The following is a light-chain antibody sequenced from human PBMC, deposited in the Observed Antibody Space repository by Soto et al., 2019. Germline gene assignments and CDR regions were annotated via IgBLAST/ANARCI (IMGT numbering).Light chain of an antibody. Sequence: IQVTQSHSTLSASVGDRVTITCRASQSISSWLAWYQQKPGKAPKLLIYDASSLESGVPSRFSGSGSGTEFTLTISSLQPDDFATYYCQQYNSYPWTFGQGAKVDI. CDR3: QQYNSYPWT. CDR2: DAS. CDR1: QSISSW. V-gene: IGKV1-5*01. J-gene: IGKJ1*01.